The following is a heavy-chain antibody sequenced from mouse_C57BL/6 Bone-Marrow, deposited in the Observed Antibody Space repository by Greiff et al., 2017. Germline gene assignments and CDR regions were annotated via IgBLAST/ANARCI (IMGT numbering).Heavy chain of an antibody. CDR3: ARTSTVVAPYWYFDV. CDR2: IYPYNGVS. J-gene: IGHJ1*03. Sequence: VQLQQSGPELVKPGASVKISCKASGYSFTGYYMHWVKQSHGNILDWIGYIYPYNGVSSYNQKFKGKDTLTVDKSSSTAYMELRSLTSEDAAVYYCARTSTVVAPYWYFDVWGTGTTVTVSS. CDR1: GYSFTGYY. D-gene: IGHD1-1*01. V-gene: IGHV1-31*01.